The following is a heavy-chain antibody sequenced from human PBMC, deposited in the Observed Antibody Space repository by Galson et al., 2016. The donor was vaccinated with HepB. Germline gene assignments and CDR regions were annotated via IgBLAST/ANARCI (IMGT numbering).Heavy chain of an antibody. CDR3: ARDYYDFWSGYDAPYYYYGMDV. D-gene: IGHD3-3*01. CDR1: GFSLTTSGMC. Sequence: PALVKPTQTLTLTCTLSGFSLTTSGMCVSWTRQPPGKALEWLARIDWDDDKHYSTSLETRLSISKDTSKNRVVLTMTNMDPVDTATYYCARDYYDFWSGYDAPYYYYGMDVWGQGTNVSVSS. V-gene: IGHV2-70*11. J-gene: IGHJ6*02. CDR2: IDWDDDK.